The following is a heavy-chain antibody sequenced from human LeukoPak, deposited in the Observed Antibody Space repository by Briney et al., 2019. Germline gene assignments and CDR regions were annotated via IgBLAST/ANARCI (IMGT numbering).Heavy chain of an antibody. V-gene: IGHV4-59*01. CDR2: IYYSGST. J-gene: IGHJ6*02. Sequence: PSETLSLTCTVSGGSISSYYWSWIRQPPGKGLEWIGYIYYSGSTNYNPSLESRVTISVDTSKNQFSLKLSSVTAADTAVYYCARGNTGYYYYGMDVWGQGTTVTVSS. CDR1: GGSISSYY. CDR3: ARGNTGYYYYGMDV.